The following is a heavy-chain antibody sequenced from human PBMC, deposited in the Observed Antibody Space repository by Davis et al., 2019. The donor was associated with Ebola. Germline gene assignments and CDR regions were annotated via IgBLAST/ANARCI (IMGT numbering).Heavy chain of an antibody. CDR3: APEDSGRGGDFDY. V-gene: IGHV3-7*01. D-gene: IGHD1-26*01. CDR1: GLTFSSFW. J-gene: IGHJ4*01. Sequence: GESLKISCAASGLTFSSFWMSWVRHVPGKGLEWVANINEDGSEIYYVESVQGRFTISRDNAKNSLHLQMHSLRGEDTGRYYCAPEDSGRGGDFDYWANGTQVTVSS. CDR2: INEDGSEI.